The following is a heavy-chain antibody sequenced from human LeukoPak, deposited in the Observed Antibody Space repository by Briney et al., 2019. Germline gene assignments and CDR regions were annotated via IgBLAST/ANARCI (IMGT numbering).Heavy chain of an antibody. D-gene: IGHD6-19*01. J-gene: IGHJ4*02. CDR2: IFPDDSGI. Sequence: GESLKISCKGSGYSFTNYWIGWVRQMPGKGLEWMGIIFPDDSGIRYSPSFQGHVTISADKSISTAYLQWSSLKASDTAMYYCATGSASGWPVAFDYWGQGTLVTVSS. CDR1: GYSFTNYW. V-gene: IGHV5-51*01. CDR3: ATGSASGWPVAFDY.